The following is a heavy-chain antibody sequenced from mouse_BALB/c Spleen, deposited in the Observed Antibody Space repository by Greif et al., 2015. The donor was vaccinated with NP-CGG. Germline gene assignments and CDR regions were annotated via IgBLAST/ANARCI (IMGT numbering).Heavy chain of an antibody. CDR3: SYYYGSSYYFDY. CDR1: GFNIKDYY. V-gene: IGHV14-4*02. CDR2: IDPENGDT. Sequence: EVKLMESGAELVRSGASVKLSCTASGFNIKDYYMHWVKQRPEQGLEWIGWIDPENGDTEYAPKFQGKATMTADTSSNTAYLQLSSLASEDTAVYYCSYYYGSSYYFDYWGQGTTLTVSS. D-gene: IGHD1-1*01. J-gene: IGHJ2*01.